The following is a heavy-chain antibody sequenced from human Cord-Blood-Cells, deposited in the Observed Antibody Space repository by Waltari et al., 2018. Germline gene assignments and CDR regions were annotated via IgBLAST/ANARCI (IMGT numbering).Heavy chain of an antibody. Sequence: QVQLVESGGGVVQPGRSLRLSCAASGFTFSSSGMHWVGQAPGKGLEWVAVIWYDGSNKYYADSVKGRFTISRDNSKNTLYLQMNSLRAEDTAMYYCAKDQGSGSYIFDYWGQGTLVTVSS. V-gene: IGHV3-30*18. CDR2: IWYDGSNK. D-gene: IGHD1-26*01. J-gene: IGHJ4*02. CDR3: AKDQGSGSYIFDY. CDR1: GFTFSSSG.